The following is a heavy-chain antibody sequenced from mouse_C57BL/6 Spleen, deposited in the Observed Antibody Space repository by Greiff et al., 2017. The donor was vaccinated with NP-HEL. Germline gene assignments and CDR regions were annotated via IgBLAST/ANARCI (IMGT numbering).Heavy chain of an antibody. CDR3: ARSDYAYFDY. V-gene: IGHV3-1*01. CDR1: GYSITSGYD. CDR2: ISYSGST. Sequence: EVQGVESGPGMVKPSQSLSLTCTVTGYSITSGYDWHWIRHFPGNKLEWMGYISYSGSTNYNPSLKSRISITHDTSKNHFFLKLNSVTTEDTATYYCARSDYAYFDYWGQGTTLTVSS. D-gene: IGHD2-4*01. J-gene: IGHJ2*01.